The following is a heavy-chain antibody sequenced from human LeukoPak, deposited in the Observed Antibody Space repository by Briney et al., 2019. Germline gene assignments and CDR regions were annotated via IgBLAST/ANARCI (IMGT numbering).Heavy chain of an antibody. V-gene: IGHV3-21*01. Sequence: RGSLRLSCAASGFTFSSYSMNWVRQAPGKGLEWVSSISSSSSYIYYADSVKGRFTISRDNAKNSLYLQMNSLRAEDTAVYYCARESTVTTSFDYWGQGTLVTVSS. CDR2: ISSSSSYI. CDR3: ARESTVTTSFDY. CDR1: GFTFSSYS. D-gene: IGHD4-17*01. J-gene: IGHJ4*02.